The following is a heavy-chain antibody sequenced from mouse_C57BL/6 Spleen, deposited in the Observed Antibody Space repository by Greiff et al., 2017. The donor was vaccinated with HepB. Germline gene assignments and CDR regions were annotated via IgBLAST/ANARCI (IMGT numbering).Heavy chain of an antibody. J-gene: IGHJ2*01. CDR2: INPNNGGT. Sequence: EVQLQQSGPELVKPGASVKISCKASGYTFTDYYMNWVKQSHGKSLEWIGDINPNNGGTSYNQKFKGKATLTVDKSSSTAYMELRSLTSEDSAVYYCAREYYGSSAFDYWGQGTTVTVSS. CDR3: AREYYGSSAFDY. CDR1: GYTFTDYY. V-gene: IGHV1-26*01. D-gene: IGHD1-1*01.